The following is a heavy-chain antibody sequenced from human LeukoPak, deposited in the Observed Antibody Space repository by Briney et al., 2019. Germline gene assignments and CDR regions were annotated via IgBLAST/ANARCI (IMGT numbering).Heavy chain of an antibody. CDR3: ARDEWEAGITVVRGIRYSGSYFNL. J-gene: IGHJ4*03. V-gene: IGHV4-4*02. CDR2: IYHRSGTP. D-gene: IGHD1-26*01. Sequence: PSETLSLTCAVSGGPINSDDWWSWVRQSPGKGLEWIGAIYHRSGTPTYNPSLKSRVTISVDKSKNQFSLKLSSVTAADTAVYYCARDEWEAGITVVRGIRYSGSYFNLWGQGTLVTVSS. CDR1: GGPINSDDW.